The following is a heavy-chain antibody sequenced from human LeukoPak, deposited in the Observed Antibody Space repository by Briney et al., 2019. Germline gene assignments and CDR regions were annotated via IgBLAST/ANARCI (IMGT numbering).Heavy chain of an antibody. CDR3: APPYRTVTTPHWFDP. J-gene: IGHJ5*02. Sequence: QAGGSLRLSCAASGFTFSSYAMSWVRQAPGKGLEWVSAISGSGGSTYYADSVKGRFTISRDNSKNTLYLQMNSLRAEDTAVYYCAPPYRTVTTPHWFDPWGQGTLVTVSS. CDR2: ISGSGGST. V-gene: IGHV3-23*01. D-gene: IGHD4-17*01. CDR1: GFTFSSYA.